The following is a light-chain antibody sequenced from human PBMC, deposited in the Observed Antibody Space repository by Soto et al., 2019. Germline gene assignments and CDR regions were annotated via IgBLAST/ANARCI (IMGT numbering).Light chain of an antibody. CDR1: ESMSNC. V-gene: IGKV1-5*01. J-gene: IGKJ1*01. Sequence: DIQMNQSPSTLSASVGDRVTTTCRASESMSNCLAWYQQKPGKAPKLLISGASSLQSGVPSRFSGSASGTEFTLTISSLQPDDIATYYCQQCHRYLTFGQGTKVDIK. CDR2: GAS. CDR3: QQCHRYLT.